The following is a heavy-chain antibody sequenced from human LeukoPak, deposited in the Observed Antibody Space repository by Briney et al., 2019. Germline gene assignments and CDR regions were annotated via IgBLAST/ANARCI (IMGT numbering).Heavy chain of an antibody. Sequence: PGGSLRLSCAASGFTFSSYAMSWVRQAPGKGLEWVSSISGSGDYTYYADSVRGRFTISRDNSKNTLYLQMNSLRVEDTAVYSCAKDVLHYDILTGYYPYYFDYWGQGTLVTVSS. V-gene: IGHV3-23*01. CDR1: GFTFSSYA. J-gene: IGHJ4*02. CDR2: ISGSGDYT. D-gene: IGHD3-9*01. CDR3: AKDVLHYDILTGYYPYYFDY.